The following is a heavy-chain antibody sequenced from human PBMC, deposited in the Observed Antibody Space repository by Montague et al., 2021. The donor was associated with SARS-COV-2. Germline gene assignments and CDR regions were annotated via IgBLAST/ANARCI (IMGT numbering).Heavy chain of an antibody. CDR1: GDSISDYY. Sequence: SETLSLTCTVSGDSISDYYWSWIRQPPGMGLEWIGYIFRSGATNYNPPLKSRVIISLDTSKSQFSLRLSSVTPGDTAVYYCAREGTVPGPRGIYFDDWGQGTLVTVSS. V-gene: IGHV4-59*12. CDR2: IFRSGAT. CDR3: AREGTVPGPRGIYFDD. J-gene: IGHJ4*02. D-gene: IGHD1-1*01.